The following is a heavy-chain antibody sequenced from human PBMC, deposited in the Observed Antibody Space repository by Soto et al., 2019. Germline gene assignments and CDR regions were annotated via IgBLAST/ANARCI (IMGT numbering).Heavy chain of an antibody. V-gene: IGHV3-30*18. J-gene: IGHJ3*02. CDR3: AKDISSSDDAFDI. CDR2: ISYDGSNK. CDR1: VFTFSSYG. Sequence: PVGSLRLSCASSVFTFSSYGMHCVRHSPGKWLEWVAVISYDGSNKYYADSVKGRFTISRDNSKNTLYLQMNSLRAEDTAVYYCAKDISSSDDAFDIWGQGTMVSLS. D-gene: IGHD6-13*01.